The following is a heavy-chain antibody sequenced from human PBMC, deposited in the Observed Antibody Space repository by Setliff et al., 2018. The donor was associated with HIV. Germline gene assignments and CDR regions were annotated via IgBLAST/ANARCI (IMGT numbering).Heavy chain of an antibody. V-gene: IGHV1-3*01. CDR1: GYSFTNHS. CDR3: ARDPALRTGYYDY. D-gene: IGHD1-1*01. J-gene: IGHJ4*02. CDR2: INAGNGDT. Sequence: ASVKVSCKASGYSFTNHSIRWVRQAPGQRPEWMGWINAGNGDTKYSRKFQGRVTITRDTTATTEYMVLNSLKFDDTAIYYCARDPALRTGYYDYWGQGTLVTVSS.